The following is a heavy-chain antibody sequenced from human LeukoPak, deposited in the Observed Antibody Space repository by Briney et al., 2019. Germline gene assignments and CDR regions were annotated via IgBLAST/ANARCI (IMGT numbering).Heavy chain of an antibody. D-gene: IGHD2-2*02. CDR1: GGSISSGSYY. J-gene: IGHJ4*02. V-gene: IGHV4-61*02. CDR3: ARCTSTSCYNFDY. Sequence: PSETLSLTCTVSGGSISSGSYYWSWIRQPAGKGLEWIGRIYTSGSTNYNPSLKSRVTISIDTSKNQFSLKLNFVTAADTAVFYCARCTSTSCYNFDYWGQGTLVTVSS. CDR2: IYTSGST.